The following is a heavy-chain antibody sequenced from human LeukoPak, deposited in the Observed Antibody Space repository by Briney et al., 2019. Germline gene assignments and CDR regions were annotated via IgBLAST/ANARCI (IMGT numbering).Heavy chain of an antibody. J-gene: IGHJ4*02. V-gene: IGHV3-30*02. CDR2: IRYDGSDK. Sequence: GGSLRLSCAASGFTFSSYSMNWVRQAPGKGLEWVAFIRYDGSDKYYADSVKGRSTISRDNSKNTLYLQMNSLRGEDTAVYYCAKGWNYYFDYWGQGTLVTVSS. CDR1: GFTFSSYS. CDR3: AKGWNYYFDY. D-gene: IGHD1-7*01.